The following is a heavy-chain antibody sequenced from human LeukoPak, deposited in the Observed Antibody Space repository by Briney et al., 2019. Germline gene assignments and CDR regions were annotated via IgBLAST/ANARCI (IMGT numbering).Heavy chain of an antibody. Sequence: SVKVSCKASGGTFSSYAISWVRQAPGQGLEWMGGIIPIFGTANYAQKFQGRVTMTRDMSTSTVYMELSSLRSEDTAVYYCARDFGLDYGDYVGAFDIWGQGTMVTVSS. CDR3: ARDFGLDYGDYVGAFDI. CDR2: IIPIFGTA. CDR1: GGTFSSYA. D-gene: IGHD4-17*01. V-gene: IGHV1-69*05. J-gene: IGHJ3*02.